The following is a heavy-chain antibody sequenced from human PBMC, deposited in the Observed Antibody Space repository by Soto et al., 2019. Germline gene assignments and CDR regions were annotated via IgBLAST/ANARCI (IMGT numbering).Heavy chain of an antibody. J-gene: IGHJ6*02. Sequence: SETPSLTCTVSGGSISSSSYYWGWIRQPPGKGLELIGSIYYSGSTYYNPSLKSRVTISVDTSKNQFSLKLSSVTAADTALYYCAGPYSSGWYRPYYYGMDVWGQGTTVTVSS. V-gene: IGHV4-39*01. D-gene: IGHD6-19*01. CDR3: AGPYSSGWYRPYYYGMDV. CDR2: IYYSGST. CDR1: GGSISSSSYY.